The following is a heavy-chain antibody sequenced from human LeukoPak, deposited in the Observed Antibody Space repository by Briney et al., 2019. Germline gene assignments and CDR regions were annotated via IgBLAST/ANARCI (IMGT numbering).Heavy chain of an antibody. CDR1: GFTFSSYG. J-gene: IGHJ4*02. CDR3: AKGGGTATMVRGVIIGDYFDY. Sequence: GRSLRLSCAASGFTFSSYGMHWVRQAPGKGLEWVAVISYDGSNKYYADSVKGRFTISRDNSKNTLYLQMNSLRAEDTAVYYCAKGGGTATMVRGVIIGDYFDYWGQGTLVTVSS. D-gene: IGHD3-10*01. V-gene: IGHV3-30*18. CDR2: ISYDGSNK.